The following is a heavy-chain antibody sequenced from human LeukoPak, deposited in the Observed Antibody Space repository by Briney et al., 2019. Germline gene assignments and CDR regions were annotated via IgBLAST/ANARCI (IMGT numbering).Heavy chain of an antibody. D-gene: IGHD3-22*01. CDR2: ISGSGGST. CDR1: GFTFSSYA. J-gene: IGHJ5*02. CDR3: AKDATGQSGYYNNWFDP. V-gene: IGHV3-23*01. Sequence: GGSLRLSCAASGFTFSSYAMSWVRQAPGKGLEWVSAISGSGGSTYYADSVKGRLTISRDNSKNTLYLQMNSLRAEDTAVYYCAKDATGQSGYYNNWFDPWGQGTLVTVSS.